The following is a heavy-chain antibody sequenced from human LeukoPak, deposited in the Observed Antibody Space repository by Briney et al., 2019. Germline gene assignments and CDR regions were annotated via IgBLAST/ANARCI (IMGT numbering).Heavy chain of an antibody. CDR1: GFTFSSYW. J-gene: IGHJ3*02. CDR3: ARGLLWFGELLNAFDI. CDR2: IKQDGSEK. V-gene: IGHV3-7*05. D-gene: IGHD3-10*01. Sequence: PGGSLRLSCAASGFTFSSYWMSWVRQAPGKGLEWVANIKQDGSEKYYVDSVKGRFTISRDNAKNSLYLQMNSLRAEDTAVYYCARGLLWFGELLNAFDIWGQGTMVTVSS.